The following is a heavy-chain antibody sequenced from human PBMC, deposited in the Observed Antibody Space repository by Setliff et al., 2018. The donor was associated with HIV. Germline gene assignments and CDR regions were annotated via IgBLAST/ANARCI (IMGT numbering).Heavy chain of an antibody. Sequence: SETLSLICAVYNGSFSGYYWTWIRQPPGKGLEWIGEINDSGSTNYSPSLKSRVTISVDASRNQFSLRLSSVTAADTAVYYCAAWGPRYSYAPYFFDSWGQGTLVTVSS. J-gene: IGHJ4*02. CDR2: INDSGST. CDR1: NGSFSGYY. D-gene: IGHD5-18*01. CDR3: AAWGPRYSYAPYFFDS. V-gene: IGHV4-34*01.